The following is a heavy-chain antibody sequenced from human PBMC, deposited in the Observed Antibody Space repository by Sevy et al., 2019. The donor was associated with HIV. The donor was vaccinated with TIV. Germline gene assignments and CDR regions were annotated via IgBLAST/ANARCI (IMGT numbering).Heavy chain of an antibody. J-gene: IGHJ5*02. CDR1: GGSFSGYY. D-gene: IGHD3-3*01. CDR2: INHSGST. CDR3: ARGPSITIFGVVGKNWFDP. V-gene: IGHV4-34*01. Sequence: SETLSLTCAVYGGSFSGYYWSWIRQPPGKGLEWIGEINHSGSTNYNPSLKSRFTISVDTSKNQFSLKLSSVTAADTAVYYCARGPSITIFGVVGKNWFDPWGQGTLVTVSS.